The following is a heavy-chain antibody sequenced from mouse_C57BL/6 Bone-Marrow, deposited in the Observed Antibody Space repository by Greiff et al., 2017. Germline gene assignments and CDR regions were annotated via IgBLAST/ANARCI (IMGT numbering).Heavy chain of an antibody. V-gene: IGHV1-22*01. D-gene: IGHD1-1*01. CDR3: ARKYYGSCSFDY. Sequence: EVQLQQSGPELVKPGASVKMSCKASGYTFTDYNMHWVKQSHGKSLEWIGYINPNNGGTSYNQKFKGKATLTVNKSSSTAYMELRSLTSEDSAVYYCARKYYGSCSFDYWGQGTTLTVSS. J-gene: IGHJ2*01. CDR1: GYTFTDYN. CDR2: INPNNGGT.